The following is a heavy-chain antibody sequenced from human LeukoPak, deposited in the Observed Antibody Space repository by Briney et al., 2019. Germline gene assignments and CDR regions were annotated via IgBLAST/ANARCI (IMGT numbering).Heavy chain of an antibody. D-gene: IGHD7-27*01. CDR3: ARGPPNWGYDY. CDR2: VNPSGGST. V-gene: IGHV1-46*01. J-gene: IGHJ4*02. Sequence: ASVKVSCKASGGTFGSYAISWVRRAPGQGLEWMGLVNPSGGSTSYAQKFQGRVTMTRDTSTSTVYMELSSLRSEDTAVYYCARGPPNWGYDYWGPGTLVTVSS. CDR1: GGTFGSYA.